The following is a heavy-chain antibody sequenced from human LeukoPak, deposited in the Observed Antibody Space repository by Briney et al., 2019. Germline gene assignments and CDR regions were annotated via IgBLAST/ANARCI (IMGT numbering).Heavy chain of an antibody. CDR2: VFHSRST. V-gene: IGHV4-30-2*01. Sequence: PSQTLSLTCTVSGVSISSGAYYWSWIRQPPGKGLEWIGYVFHSRSTYYNPSLKSRVTISVDRSKNQFSLKLSSVTAADTAVYYCARRLKYSSGRYFDYWGQGTLVTVSS. CDR1: GVSISSGAYY. CDR3: ARRLKYSSGRYFDY. D-gene: IGHD6-19*01. J-gene: IGHJ4*02.